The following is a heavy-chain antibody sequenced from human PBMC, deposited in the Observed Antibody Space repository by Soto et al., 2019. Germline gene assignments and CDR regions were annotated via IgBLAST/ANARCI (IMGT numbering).Heavy chain of an antibody. J-gene: IGHJ6*02. CDR3: ARGGGTAMVRGGYYYYYGMDV. V-gene: IGHV3-53*01. D-gene: IGHD5-18*01. CDR1: VFPVSSNY. CDR2: IYSGGST. Sequence: PWGSLRLSFSASVFPVSSNYMSWVRQAPGKGLEWVSVIYSGGSTYYADSVKGRFTISRDNSKNTLYLQMNSLRAEDTAVYYCARGGGTAMVRGGYYYYYGMDVWGQGTKVPVSS.